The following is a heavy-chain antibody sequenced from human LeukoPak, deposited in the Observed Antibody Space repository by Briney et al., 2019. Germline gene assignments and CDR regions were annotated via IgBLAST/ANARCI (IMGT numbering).Heavy chain of an antibody. V-gene: IGHV4-30-4*01. D-gene: IGHD4-17*01. CDR3: ARDRTVTTSYYYGMDV. J-gene: IGHJ6*02. Sequence: SQTLSLTCTVSGGSISSGDYYWSWIRQPPGKGLEWIGYIYYSGSTYYNPSLKSRVTISVDTSENQFSLKLSSVTAADTAVYYCARDRTVTTSYYYGMDVWGQGTTVTVSS. CDR2: IYYSGST. CDR1: GGSISSGDYY.